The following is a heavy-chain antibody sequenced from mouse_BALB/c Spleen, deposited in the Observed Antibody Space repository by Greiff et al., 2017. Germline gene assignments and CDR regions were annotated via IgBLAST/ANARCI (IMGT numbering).Heavy chain of an antibody. V-gene: IGHV5-6-3*01. D-gene: IGHD6-1*01. J-gene: IGHJ4*01. Sequence: EVKLMESGGGLVQPGGSLKLSCAASGFTFSSYGMSWVRQTPDKRLELVATINSNGGSTYYPDSVKGRFTISRDNAKNTLYLQMSSLKSEDTAMYYCARGSFYAMDYWGQGTSVTVSS. CDR1: GFTFSSYG. CDR2: INSNGGST. CDR3: ARGSFYAMDY.